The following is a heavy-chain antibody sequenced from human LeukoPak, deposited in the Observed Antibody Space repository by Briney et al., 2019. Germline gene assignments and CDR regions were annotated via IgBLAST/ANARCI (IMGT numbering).Heavy chain of an antibody. CDR3: AKDLFRSGYYLFDY. Sequence: GGSLRLSCAASGFTFDDYAMHWVRQAPGKGLEWVSGISWNSGSIGYADSVKGRFTISRDNAKNSLYLQMNSLRAEDTALYYCAKDLFRSGYYLFDYWGQGTLVTVSS. D-gene: IGHD3-3*01. CDR1: GFTFDDYA. CDR2: ISWNSGSI. J-gene: IGHJ4*02. V-gene: IGHV3-9*01.